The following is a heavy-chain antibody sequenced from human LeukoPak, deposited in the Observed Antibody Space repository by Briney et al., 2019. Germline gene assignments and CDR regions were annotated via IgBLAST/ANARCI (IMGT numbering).Heavy chain of an antibody. V-gene: IGHV4-39*01. CDR1: GGSISSSSYY. D-gene: IGHD3-3*01. J-gene: IGHJ4*02. Sequence: PSETLSLTCTVSGGSISSSSYYWGWIRQPPGKGLEWIGSIYYSGSTYYNPSLKSRVTISVDTSKNQFSLKLSSETAADTAVYCCARHYDFWSGYYDYWGQGTLVTVSS. CDR2: IYYSGST. CDR3: ARHYDFWSGYYDY.